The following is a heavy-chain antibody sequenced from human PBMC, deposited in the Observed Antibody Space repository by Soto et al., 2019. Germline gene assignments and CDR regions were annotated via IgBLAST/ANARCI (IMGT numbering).Heavy chain of an antibody. V-gene: IGHV3-23*01. CDR2: ISGSGGST. CDR3: AKVIRADSTSSNFYYYSGLDV. CDR1: GFTFSSYA. D-gene: IGHD6-6*01. Sequence: EVQLLESGGGLVQPGGSLRLSCAASGFTFSSYAMSWVRQAPGKGLEWVSAISGSGGSTYYADSVKGRFTISRDNSRDTLFLQMNSLRGEDTAIYYCAKVIRADSTSSNFYYYSGLDVWGQGTTVTVSS. J-gene: IGHJ6*02.